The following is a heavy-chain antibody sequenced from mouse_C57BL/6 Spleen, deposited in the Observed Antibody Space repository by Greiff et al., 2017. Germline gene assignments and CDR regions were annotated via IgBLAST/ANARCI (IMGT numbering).Heavy chain of an antibody. V-gene: IGHV5-12*01. J-gene: IGHJ3*01. Sequence: EVQLVESGGGLVQPGGSLKLSCAASGFTFSDYYMYWVRQTPEKRLEWVAYISNGGGSTYYPDTVKGRFTISRDNANNTPYLQMSRLKSEDTALYYCARRGVTTGFAYWGQGTLVTVSA. CDR2: ISNGGGST. D-gene: IGHD2-2*01. CDR3: ARRGVTTGFAY. CDR1: GFTFSDYY.